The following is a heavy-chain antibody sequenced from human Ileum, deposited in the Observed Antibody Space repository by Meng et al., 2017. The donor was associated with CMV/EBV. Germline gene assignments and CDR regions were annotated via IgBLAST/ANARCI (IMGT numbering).Heavy chain of an antibody. CDR2: ISGYNGKT. Sequence: ASVKVSCKASGYSFTSYGISWVRLCPGQGLEWMAWISGYNGKTNIARTLQDRVIVTADTTTTTAYMELRSLRSDDTAVYYCARDGPDYGEYINFDYWGQGTLVTVSS. CDR1: GYSFTSYG. V-gene: IGHV1-18*01. CDR3: ARDGPDYGEYINFDY. J-gene: IGHJ4*02. D-gene: IGHD4-17*01.